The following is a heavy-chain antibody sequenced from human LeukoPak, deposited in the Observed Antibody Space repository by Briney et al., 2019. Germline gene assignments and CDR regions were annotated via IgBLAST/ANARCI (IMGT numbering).Heavy chain of an antibody. D-gene: IGHD3-10*01. J-gene: IGHJ4*02. CDR1: GYTFTGYY. CDR2: INPNSGGT. V-gene: IGHV1-2*02. Sequence: ASVKVSCKASGYTFTGYYMHWVRQAPGQGLEWMGWINPNSGGTNYAQKFQGRVTMTRDTSISTAYMELSRLRSDDTAVYYCALNVLLWFGELSGDYWGQGTLVTVSS. CDR3: ALNVLLWFGELSGDY.